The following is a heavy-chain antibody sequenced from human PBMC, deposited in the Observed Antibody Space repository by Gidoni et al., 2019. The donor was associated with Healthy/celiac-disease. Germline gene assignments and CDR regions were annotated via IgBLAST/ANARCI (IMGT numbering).Heavy chain of an antibody. J-gene: IGHJ5*02. D-gene: IGHD2-2*02. Sequence: QVQLVQSGAEVKKPGASVTVSCKASGYTFTGYYMHGVRQAPGQGLEWMGWINPNSGGTNYAQKLQGWVTMTRDTSISTAYMELSRLRSDDTAVYYCARSRYCSSTSCYIWFDPWGQGTLVTVSS. CDR3: ARSRYCSSTSCYIWFDP. V-gene: IGHV1-2*04. CDR2: INPNSGGT. CDR1: GYTFTGYY.